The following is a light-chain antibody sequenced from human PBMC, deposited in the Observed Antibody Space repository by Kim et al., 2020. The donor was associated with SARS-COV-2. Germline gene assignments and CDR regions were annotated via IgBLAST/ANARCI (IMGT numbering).Light chain of an antibody. V-gene: IGKV3-15*01. CDR1: QSISSN. J-gene: IGKJ5*01. CDR2: SAS. Sequence: TGSPEENAHLSGRASQSISSNLCWDQQKPGQAPWVLIYSASARAAANPARCSGGGSGTEFTLPFNSLQADDFATYYCRQHHYWRAIGHWARLEIK. CDR3: RQHHYWRA.